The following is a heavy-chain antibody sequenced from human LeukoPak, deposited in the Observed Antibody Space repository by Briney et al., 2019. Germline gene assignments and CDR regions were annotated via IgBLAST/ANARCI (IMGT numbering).Heavy chain of an antibody. Sequence: ASVRVSCTASGYTFTDYHMHWVRQAPGQGVEWVGWINTNTGGTNYAQSFQGRVTITRDTSINTSYMELSSLMSDDTALYFCARGGHGHTQNDFWGQGTLVTVSS. J-gene: IGHJ4*02. D-gene: IGHD5-24*01. CDR2: INTNTGGT. CDR1: GYTFTDYH. V-gene: IGHV1-2*02. CDR3: ARGGHGHTQNDF.